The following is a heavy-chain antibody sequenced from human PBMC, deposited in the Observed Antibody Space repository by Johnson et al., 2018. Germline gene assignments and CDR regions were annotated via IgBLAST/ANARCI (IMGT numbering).Heavy chain of an antibody. D-gene: IGHD4-17*01. CDR3: ARARMPYGDYLEYFQH. V-gene: IGHV3-33*01. J-gene: IGHJ1*01. CDR1: EFTFSTYG. Sequence: QVQLVQSGGGVVQPGRSLRLSFAASEFTFSTYGMHWVRQAPGKGLEWVAVIWYDGSNKYYADSVKGRFTISRDNSKNTLYLQMNSLRAEDTAVYYCARARMPYGDYLEYFQHWGQGTLVTVSS. CDR2: IWYDGSNK.